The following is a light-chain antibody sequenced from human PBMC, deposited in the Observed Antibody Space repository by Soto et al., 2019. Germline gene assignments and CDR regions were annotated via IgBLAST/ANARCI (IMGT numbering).Light chain of an antibody. Sequence: DIQMNQSPSSVSACVGDRVPITCPSSQGISSWLDWYQQKPPKAPKRLIYAASSLQSGVPSRFSCSGSGTAFTLTISSLKLVVVGTYYCQRATRFCVHFGLRTK. V-gene: IGKV1-12*01. CDR3: QRATRFCVH. J-gene: IGKJ1*01. CDR2: AAS. CDR1: QGISSW.